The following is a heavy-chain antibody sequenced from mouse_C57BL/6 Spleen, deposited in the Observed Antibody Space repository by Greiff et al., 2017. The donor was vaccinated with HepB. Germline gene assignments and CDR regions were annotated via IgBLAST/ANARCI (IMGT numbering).Heavy chain of an antibody. CDR3: ARGDYYGLYAMDY. D-gene: IGHD1-1*01. V-gene: IGHV1-64*01. CDR1: GYTFTSYW. CDR2: IHPNSGST. Sequence: QVQLQQPGAELVKPGASVKLSCKASGYTFTSYWMHWVKQRPGQGPEWIGMIHPNSGSTNYNEKFKSKATLTVDKASSTAYMQLSSLTSEDSAVYYCARGDYYGLYAMDYWGQGTSVTVSS. J-gene: IGHJ4*01.